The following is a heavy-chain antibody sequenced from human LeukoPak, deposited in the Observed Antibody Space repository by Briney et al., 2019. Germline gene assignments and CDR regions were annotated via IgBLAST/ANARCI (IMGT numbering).Heavy chain of an antibody. Sequence: ASVKVSCKXSGYTFTGYYMHWVRQAPGQGLEWMGWINPNSGGTNYSQKFQGRVTMTRDTSISTAYMELSRLRSDDTAVYYCTTTHSSSFAFDIWGQGTMVTVSS. CDR3: TTTHSSSFAFDI. V-gene: IGHV1-2*02. J-gene: IGHJ3*02. CDR2: INPNSGGT. CDR1: GYTFTGYY. D-gene: IGHD6-6*01.